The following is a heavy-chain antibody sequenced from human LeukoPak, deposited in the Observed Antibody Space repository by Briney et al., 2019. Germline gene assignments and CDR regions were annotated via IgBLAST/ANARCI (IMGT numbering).Heavy chain of an antibody. CDR2: IYYSGST. Sequence: SETLSLTCAVYGGSFSGYYWGWIRQPPGKGLEWIASIYYSGSTYYNPSLKSRVTISVDTSKNQLSLKLSSLTAADTAVYYCARHEYSGSYYGLSWFDPWGQGTLVTVSS. CDR3: ARHEYSGSYYGLSWFDP. J-gene: IGHJ5*02. D-gene: IGHD1-26*01. V-gene: IGHV4-39*01. CDR1: GGSFSGYY.